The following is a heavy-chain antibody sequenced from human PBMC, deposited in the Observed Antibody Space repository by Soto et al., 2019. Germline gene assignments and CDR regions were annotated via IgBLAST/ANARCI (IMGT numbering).Heavy chain of an antibody. Sequence: QAVGSLRLSCAASGFTFSSYAMSWVRQAPGKGLEWVSAISGSGGSTYYADSVKGRFTISRDNSKNTLYLQMNSLRAEDTAVYYCAKTNYGSGSLDVWGQRTTVTVSS. V-gene: IGHV3-23*01. J-gene: IGHJ6*02. D-gene: IGHD3-10*01. CDR1: GFTFSSYA. CDR2: ISGSGGST. CDR3: AKTNYGSGSLDV.